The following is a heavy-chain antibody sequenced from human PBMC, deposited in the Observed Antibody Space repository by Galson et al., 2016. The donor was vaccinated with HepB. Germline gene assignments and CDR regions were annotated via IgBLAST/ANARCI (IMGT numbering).Heavy chain of an antibody. CDR3: ARAHTIMLNYFDY. Sequence: SLRLSCAASGLTFSRDGMHWVRQPPGKGLEWVAVIWSDGNTKFSADSVKGRFTISRDNSKNTLFLQMNSQRAEETAVYYCARAHTIMLNYFDYWGQGTLVTVSS. CDR2: IWSDGNTK. CDR1: GLTFSRDG. J-gene: IGHJ4*02. V-gene: IGHV3-33*01. D-gene: IGHD3-16*01.